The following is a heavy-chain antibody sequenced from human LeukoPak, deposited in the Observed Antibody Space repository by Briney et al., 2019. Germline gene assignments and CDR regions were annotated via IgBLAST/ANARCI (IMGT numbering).Heavy chain of an antibody. CDR1: GFNFSDYD. D-gene: IGHD3-10*01. Sequence: PGGSLRLSCTASGFNFSDYDMDWVRQAPGKGLEWVAVIWDDGSNKHYADSVKGRFTISRDNSKNTLYLQMNSLRVEDTAVYYCAGSWFYRDYFEYWGQGTLVTVSS. CDR3: AGSWFYRDYFEY. J-gene: IGHJ4*02. CDR2: IWDDGSNK. V-gene: IGHV3-33*01.